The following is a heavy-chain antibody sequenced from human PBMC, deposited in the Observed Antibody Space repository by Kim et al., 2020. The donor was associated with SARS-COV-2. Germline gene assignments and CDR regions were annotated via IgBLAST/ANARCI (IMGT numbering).Heavy chain of an antibody. CDR3: ALSYGSGSYFDY. D-gene: IGHD3-10*01. CDR1: GFTVSNNY. Sequence: GGSLRLSCAASGFTVSNNYMSWVRQAPGKGLEWVSVIYGGGGTYYADSVKGRFTISRDNSRNTLYLQMNSLRAEDTAVYYCALSYGSGSYFDYWGRGTLVTVSS. CDR2: IYGGGGT. V-gene: IGHV3-53*01. J-gene: IGHJ4*02.